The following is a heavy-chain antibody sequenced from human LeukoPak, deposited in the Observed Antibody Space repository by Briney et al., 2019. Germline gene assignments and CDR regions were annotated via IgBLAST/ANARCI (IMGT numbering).Heavy chain of an antibody. V-gene: IGHV4-61*08. CDR2: IYYSGST. D-gene: IGHD5-18*01. J-gene: IGHJ4*02. CDR3: ARDNLDSAMAFDY. Sequence: PSETLSLTCTVSGDSISGDDDYWNWIRQPPGKGLEWIGYIYYSGSTNYNPSLKSRVTISVDTSKNQFSLKLNSVTAADTAVYYCARDNLDSAMAFDYWGQGTLVTVSS. CDR1: GDSISGDDDY.